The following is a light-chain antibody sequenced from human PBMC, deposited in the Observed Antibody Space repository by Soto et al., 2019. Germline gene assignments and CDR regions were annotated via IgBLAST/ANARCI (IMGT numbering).Light chain of an antibody. CDR1: SSNIGNNY. V-gene: IGLV1-51*02. J-gene: IGLJ1*01. Sequence: QSVLKEPRSVSAARGQKVTIPCSGSSSNIGNNYVSWYQQLPGTAPKLLIYENNKRPSGIPDRFSGSKSGTSATLGITGLQTGDEADYYCGTWDSSLSARVFGTGTKVTVL. CDR2: ENN. CDR3: GTWDSSLSARV.